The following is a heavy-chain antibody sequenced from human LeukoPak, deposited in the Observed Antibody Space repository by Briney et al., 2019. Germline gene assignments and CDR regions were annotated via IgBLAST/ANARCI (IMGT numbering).Heavy chain of an antibody. D-gene: IGHD1-26*01. Sequence: SETLSLTCTVSGGSISSYYWSWIRQPPGKGLEWIGYIYYSGSTNYNPSLKSRVTISVDTSKNQFSLKLSSVTAADTAVYYCARSRSGSYYPDYWGQGTPVTVSS. CDR2: IYYSGST. V-gene: IGHV4-59*08. J-gene: IGHJ4*02. CDR3: ARSRSGSYYPDY. CDR1: GGSISSYY.